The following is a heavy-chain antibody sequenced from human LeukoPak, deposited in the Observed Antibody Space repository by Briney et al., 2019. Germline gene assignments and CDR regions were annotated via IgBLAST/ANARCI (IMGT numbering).Heavy chain of an antibody. CDR2: INPNSGGT. Sequence: ASLKVSCKASRYTFTGYYMCWVRQAPGQGLEWMGWINPNSGGTNYAQKFQGRVTMTRDTSISTAYMELSSLRSEDTAIYYCARAVRDGYIDYFYYMDAWGKGTTVSVSS. CDR1: RYTFTGYY. D-gene: IGHD5-24*01. V-gene: IGHV1-2*02. J-gene: IGHJ6*03. CDR3: ARAVRDGYIDYFYYMDA.